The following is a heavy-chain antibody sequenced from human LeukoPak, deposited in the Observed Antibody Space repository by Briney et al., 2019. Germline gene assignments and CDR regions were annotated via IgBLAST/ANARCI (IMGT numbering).Heavy chain of an antibody. CDR2: IIPIFGTA. Sequence: SVKVSCKASGGTFSSYAISWVREAPGQGLEWRGGIIPIFGTANYAQKFQGRVTITTDESTSTAYMELSSLRSEDTAVYYCARMSDYYMDVWGKGTTVTVSS. V-gene: IGHV1-69*05. CDR3: ARMSDYYMDV. CDR1: GGTFSSYA. J-gene: IGHJ6*03.